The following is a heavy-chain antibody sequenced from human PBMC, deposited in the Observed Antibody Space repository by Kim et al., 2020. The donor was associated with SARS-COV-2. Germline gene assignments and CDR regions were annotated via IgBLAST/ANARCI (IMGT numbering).Heavy chain of an antibody. CDR3: ARERYFPLDAFDI. Sequence: YAVSVKSRITINPDTSKNQFSLQLNSVTPEDTAVYYCARERYFPLDAFDIWGQGTMVTVSS. J-gene: IGHJ3*02. D-gene: IGHD3-9*01. V-gene: IGHV6-1*01.